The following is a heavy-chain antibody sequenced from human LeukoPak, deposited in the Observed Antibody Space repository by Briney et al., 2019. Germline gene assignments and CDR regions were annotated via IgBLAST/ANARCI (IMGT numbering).Heavy chain of an antibody. V-gene: IGHV1-2*02. J-gene: IGHJ5*02. D-gene: IGHD3-10*01. CDR2: INPNSGGT. CDR3: ATDGSGSTGYNWFDP. CDR1: VYTFTGYY. Sequence: ASVKVSCKASVYTFTGYYMHWVRQAPGQGLEWMGWINPNSGGTNYAQKFQGRVTMTRDTSISTAYMELSRLRSDDTAVYYCATDGSGSTGYNWFDPWGQGTLVTVSS.